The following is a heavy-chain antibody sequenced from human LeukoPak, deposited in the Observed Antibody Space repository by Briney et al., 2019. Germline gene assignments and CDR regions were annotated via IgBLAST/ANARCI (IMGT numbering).Heavy chain of an antibody. CDR3: ARKLAGHYFDY. J-gene: IGHJ4*02. V-gene: IGHV3-30*01. Sequence: GGSLRLSCAASGFTFSSYAMHWVRQAPGKGLEWVAVISYDGSNKYYADSVKGRFTISRDNSKNTLYLQMNSLRAEDTAVYYCARKLAGHYFDYWGQGTLVIVS. CDR2: ISYDGSNK. CDR1: GFTFSSYA. D-gene: IGHD6-19*01.